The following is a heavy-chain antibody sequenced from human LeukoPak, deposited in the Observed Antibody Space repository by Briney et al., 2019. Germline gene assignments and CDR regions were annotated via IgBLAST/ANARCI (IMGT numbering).Heavy chain of an antibody. D-gene: IGHD2-2*02. J-gene: IGHJ6*03. CDR3: AKSGCSSTSCYKYMDV. Sequence: GGSLRFSCAASGFTFSSYSMNWVRQAPGKGLEWVSSISSSSSYIYYADSVKGRFTISRDNAKNSLYLQMNSLRAEDTAVYYCAKSGCSSTSCYKYMDVWGKGTTVTVSS. V-gene: IGHV3-21*01. CDR1: GFTFSSYS. CDR2: ISSSSSYI.